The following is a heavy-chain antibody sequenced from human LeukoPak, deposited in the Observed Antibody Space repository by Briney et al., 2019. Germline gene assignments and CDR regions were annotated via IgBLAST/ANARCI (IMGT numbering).Heavy chain of an antibody. D-gene: IGHD3-22*01. J-gene: IGHJ4*02. CDR1: GYTFSGYY. CDR2: INPNSGAT. V-gene: IGHV1-2*02. CDR3: ARALRYDDSSGYYAY. Sequence: GASVKVSCKASGYTFSGYYMHWVRQAPGQGLEWMGWINPNSGATNYAQTLQGSVTMTRDTSISIVYMELSRLRTDDTAVYYCARALRYDDSSGYYAYWGQGTLVTVSS.